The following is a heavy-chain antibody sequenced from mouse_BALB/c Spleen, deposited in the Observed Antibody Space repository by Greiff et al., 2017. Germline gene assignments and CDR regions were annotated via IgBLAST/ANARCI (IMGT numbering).Heavy chain of an antibody. CDR2: INPSTGYT. D-gene: IGHD2-1*01. CDR1: GYTFTSYW. V-gene: IGHV1-7*01. J-gene: IGHJ4*01. CDR3: AKVYYGNYGYAMDY. Sequence: QVHVKQSGAELAKPGASVKMSCKASGYTFTSYWMDWVKQRPGQGLEWIGYINPSTGYTEYNQKFKDKATLTADKSSSTAYMQLSSLTSEDSAVYYCAKVYYGNYGYAMDYWGQGTSVTVSS.